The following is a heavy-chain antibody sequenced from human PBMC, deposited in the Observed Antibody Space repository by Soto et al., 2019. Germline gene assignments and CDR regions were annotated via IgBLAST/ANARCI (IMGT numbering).Heavy chain of an antibody. J-gene: IGHJ3*02. Sequence: GASVKVSCKASGGTFSSYAISWVRQAPGQGLEWMGGIIPIFGTANYAQKFQGRVTITADESTSTAYMELSSLRSEDTAVYYRARSVIFLVWSAFDIWGQGTMVTVSS. CDR3: ARSVIFLVWSAFDI. D-gene: IGHD2-8*02. V-gene: IGHV1-69*13. CDR1: GGTFSSYA. CDR2: IIPIFGTA.